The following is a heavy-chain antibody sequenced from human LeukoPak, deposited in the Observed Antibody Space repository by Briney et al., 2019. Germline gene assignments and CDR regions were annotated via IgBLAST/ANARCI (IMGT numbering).Heavy chain of an antibody. Sequence: GGSLRLSCAASGFTFSSYWMSWVRQAPGKGLEWVANIKQGGSEKYYVASVKGRFTISRDNAENSLYLQMDSLGAEDTAVYYCARGEYYGSGTREFDYWGQGTLVTVSS. V-gene: IGHV3-7*03. D-gene: IGHD3-10*01. CDR1: GFTFSSYW. CDR2: IKQGGSEK. CDR3: ARGEYYGSGTREFDY. J-gene: IGHJ4*02.